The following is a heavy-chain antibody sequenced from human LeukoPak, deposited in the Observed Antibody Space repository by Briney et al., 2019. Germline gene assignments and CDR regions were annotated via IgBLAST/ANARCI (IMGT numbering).Heavy chain of an antibody. CDR2: IIPILGIA. D-gene: IGHD3-22*01. Sequence: ASVKVSCKASVGTFSSYAISWVRQAPGQGLEWMGRIIPILGIANYAQKFQGRVTITADKSTSTAYMELSSLRSEDTAVYYCARDSSGSAEYFQHWGQGTLVTVSS. J-gene: IGHJ1*01. CDR1: VGTFSSYA. V-gene: IGHV1-69*04. CDR3: ARDSSGSAEYFQH.